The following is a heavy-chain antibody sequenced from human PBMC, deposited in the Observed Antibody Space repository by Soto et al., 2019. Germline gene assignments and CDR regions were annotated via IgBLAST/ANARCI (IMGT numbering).Heavy chain of an antibody. CDR2: IYYSGST. V-gene: IGHV4-59*01. CDR3: ARVYCSGGSCYATHRSVYYYYCYCMDV. D-gene: IGHD2-15*01. CDR1: GGSISSYY. J-gene: IGHJ6*03. Sequence: SETLSLTCTVSGGSISSYYWSWIRQPPGKGLEWIGYIYYSGSTNYNPSLKSRVTISVDTSKNQFSLKLSSVTAADTAVYYCARVYCSGGSCYATHRSVYYYYCYCMDVWGKGTTVTVSS.